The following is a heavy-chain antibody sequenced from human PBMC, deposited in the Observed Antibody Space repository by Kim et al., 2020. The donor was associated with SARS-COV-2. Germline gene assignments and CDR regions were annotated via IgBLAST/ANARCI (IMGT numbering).Heavy chain of an antibody. Sequence: SETLSLTCTVSGGSISSSSYYWGWIRQPPGKGLEWIGSIYYSGSTYYNPSLKSRVTISVDTSKNQFSLKLSSVTAADTAVYYCARDRNEVNSGFDPWGQG. J-gene: IGHJ5*02. D-gene: IGHD6-13*01. CDR2: IYYSGST. V-gene: IGHV4-39*07. CDR3: ARDRNEVNSGFDP. CDR1: GGSISSSSYY.